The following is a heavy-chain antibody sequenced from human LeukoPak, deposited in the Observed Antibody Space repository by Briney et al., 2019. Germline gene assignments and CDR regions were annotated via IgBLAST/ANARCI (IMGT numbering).Heavy chain of an antibody. J-gene: IGHJ6*02. D-gene: IGHD6-19*01. Sequence: SVKVSCKASGGTFSSYAISWVRQAPGQGLEWMGRIIPILGIANYAQKFQGRVTITADKSTGTAYMELSSLRSEDTAVYYCARDRSGKRVGYYGMDVWGQGTTVTVSS. CDR1: GGTFSSYA. V-gene: IGHV1-69*04. CDR3: ARDRSGKRVGYYGMDV. CDR2: IIPILGIA.